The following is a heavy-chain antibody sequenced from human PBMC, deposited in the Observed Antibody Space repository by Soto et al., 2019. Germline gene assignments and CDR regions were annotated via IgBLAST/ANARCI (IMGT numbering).Heavy chain of an antibody. CDR2: ISWNSETT. CDR1: GFTFDDHA. D-gene: IGHD3-3*01. CDR3: AKDAGGVWSVAKGSFYAYYGMAV. Sequence: VQLVESGGGMVQPGRSLRLSCVASGFTFDDHAMHWVRRGPGRGLEWVSGISWNSETTGYSDSVRGRFTISRDNAKNSLYLQMNSLRVEDTAFYYCAKDAGGVWSVAKGSFYAYYGMAVWGQGTTAIVS. J-gene: IGHJ6*02. V-gene: IGHV3-9*01.